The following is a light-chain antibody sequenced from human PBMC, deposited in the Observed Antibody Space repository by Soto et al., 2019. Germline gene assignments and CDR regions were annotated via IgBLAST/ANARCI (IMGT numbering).Light chain of an antibody. CDR2: EVT. V-gene: IGLV2-8*01. CDR3: SSYAVSNIGV. Sequence: QSALTQPPSASGSPGQSVTISCTGTSSDVGGYDYVSWYQHHPGKAPKLMIYEVTKRPSGVPDRFSGSKSGNTASLTVSGLQAEDEADYYCSSYAVSNIGVFGTGTKLTVL. J-gene: IGLJ1*01. CDR1: SSDVGGYDY.